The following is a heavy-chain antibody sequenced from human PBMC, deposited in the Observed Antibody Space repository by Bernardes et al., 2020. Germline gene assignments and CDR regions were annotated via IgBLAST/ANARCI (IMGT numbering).Heavy chain of an antibody. CDR3: ARGRGDWNRGRWFDP. J-gene: IGHJ5*02. CDR2: INHSGST. D-gene: IGHD1-1*01. V-gene: IGHV4-34*01. CDR1: GGSFSGYY. Sequence: SETLSLTCAVYGGSFSGYYWSWIRQPPGKGLEWIGEINHSGSTNYNPSLKSRVTISVDTSKNQFSLKLSSVTAADTAVYYCARGRGDWNRGRWFDPWGQGTLVTVSS.